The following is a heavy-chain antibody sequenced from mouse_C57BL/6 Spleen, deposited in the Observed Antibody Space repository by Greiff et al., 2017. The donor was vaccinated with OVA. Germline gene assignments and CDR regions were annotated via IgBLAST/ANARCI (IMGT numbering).Heavy chain of an antibody. V-gene: IGHV1-69*01. CDR2: IDPSDSYT. CDR3: ARVYYYGISPPFDY. J-gene: IGHJ2*01. Sequence: VQLQQPGAELVMPGASVKLSCKASGYTFTSYWMHWVKQRPGQGLEWIGEIDPSDSYTNYNQKFKGKSTLTVDKSSTTAYMQLSSLTSEDSAVYYCARVYYYGISPPFDYWGQGTTLTVSS. CDR1: GYTFTSYW. D-gene: IGHD1-1*01.